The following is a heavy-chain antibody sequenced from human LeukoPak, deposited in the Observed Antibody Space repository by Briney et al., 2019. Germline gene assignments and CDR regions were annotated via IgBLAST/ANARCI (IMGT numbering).Heavy chain of an antibody. CDR1: GFTFSSYW. CDR3: ARGGSPPEALGDTFDV. D-gene: IGHD1-26*01. J-gene: IGHJ3*01. CDR2: VKSDGSST. Sequence: GGSLRLSCAASGFTFSSYWMHWVRQAPGKGLVWVSPVKSDGSSTNYADSVKGRFTVSRDNAKNTLILQMNSLRAEDTAVYYCARGGSPPEALGDTFDVWGHGTLVTVSS. V-gene: IGHV3-74*01.